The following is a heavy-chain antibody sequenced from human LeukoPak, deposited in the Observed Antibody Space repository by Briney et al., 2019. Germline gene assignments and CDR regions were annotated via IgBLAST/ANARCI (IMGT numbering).Heavy chain of an antibody. D-gene: IGHD1-26*01. CDR3: AKPSSSGSYFKYFDY. CDR2: ISYDGSNK. CDR1: GSTFSSYG. Sequence: GGSLRLSCAASGSTFSSYGMHWVRQAPGKGLEWVAVISYDGSNKYYADSVKGRFTISRDNSKNTMYLQINSLRAGDTAVYYCAKPSSSGSYFKYFDYWGQGTLVTVSS. J-gene: IGHJ4*02. V-gene: IGHV3-30*18.